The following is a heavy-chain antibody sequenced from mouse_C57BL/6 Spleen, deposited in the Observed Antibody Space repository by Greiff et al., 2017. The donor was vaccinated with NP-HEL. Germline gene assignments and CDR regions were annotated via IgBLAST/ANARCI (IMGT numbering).Heavy chain of an antibody. J-gene: IGHJ1*03. V-gene: IGHV1-74*01. CDR3: ATPSYCYGSSYHV. Sequence: QVQLQQPGAELVKPGASVKVSCKASGYTFTSYWMHWVKQRPGQGLEWIGRIHPSASDTNYNQKFKGTATLTVDKSSSTAYMQLSSLTSEDSAVYDCATPSYCYGSSYHVWGTGTTVTVSS. CDR1: GYTFTSYW. D-gene: IGHD1-1*01. CDR2: IHPSASDT.